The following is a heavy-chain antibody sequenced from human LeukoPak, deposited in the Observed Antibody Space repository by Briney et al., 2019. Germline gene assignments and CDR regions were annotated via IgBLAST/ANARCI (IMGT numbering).Heavy chain of an antibody. V-gene: IGHV3-21*01. J-gene: IGHJ4*02. D-gene: IGHD3-22*01. Sequence: GGSLRLSCAASGFTFSSYAMSWVRQAPGKGLEWVSSISSSSYIYYADSVKGRFTISRDNAKNSLYLQMNSLRAEDTAVYYCARDSYYDSSGPPGDWGQGTLVTVSS. CDR3: ARDSYYDSSGPPGD. CDR1: GFTFSSYA. CDR2: ISSSSYI.